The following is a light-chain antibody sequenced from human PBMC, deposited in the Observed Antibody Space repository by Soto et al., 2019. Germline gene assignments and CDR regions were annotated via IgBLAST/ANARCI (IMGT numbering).Light chain of an antibody. CDR2: DTS. J-gene: IGKJ1*01. CDR1: QNINNY. Sequence: EIVLTQSPATLSLSPGERATLSCRASQNINNYLAWYQQKPGQAPRLLIYDTSDRATAIPPRFSGSGSGTDFNLTIRSLEPEDFAVYYCQQRTIWPWTFGQGTKVQIK. CDR3: QQRTIWPWT. V-gene: IGKV3-11*01.